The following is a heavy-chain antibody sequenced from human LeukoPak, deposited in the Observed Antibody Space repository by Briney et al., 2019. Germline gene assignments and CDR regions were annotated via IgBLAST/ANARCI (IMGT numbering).Heavy chain of an antibody. D-gene: IGHD6-13*01. CDR1: GFTFDDHA. CDR2: ISWNSGSI. J-gene: IGHJ1*01. Sequence: GGSLILSCAASGFTFDDHAMHWVRQAPGKGLEWVSTISWNSGSIDYADSVKGRFTISRDNAKNSLYLQMNSLRAEDTALYYCAKSAGYSSSWQYFQHWGQGTLVTVSS. V-gene: IGHV3-9*01. CDR3: AKSAGYSSSWQYFQH.